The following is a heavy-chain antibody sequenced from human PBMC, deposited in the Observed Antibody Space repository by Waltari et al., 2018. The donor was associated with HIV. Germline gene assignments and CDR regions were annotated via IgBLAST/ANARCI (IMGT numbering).Heavy chain of an antibody. Sequence: EVQLVQSGAEVRKSGESLKISCKASGYTFTTYWIAWARHMSGEGLEWMGIIYPFDSDTSYNPSFEGQITISADKSLATAYLEWSNLNASDAAIYYCARLFYYDTTGYINNAFDIWGQGTVVTVS. D-gene: IGHD3-22*01. CDR1: GYTFTTYW. CDR2: IYPFDSDT. V-gene: IGHV5-51*03. J-gene: IGHJ3*02. CDR3: ARLFYYDTTGYINNAFDI.